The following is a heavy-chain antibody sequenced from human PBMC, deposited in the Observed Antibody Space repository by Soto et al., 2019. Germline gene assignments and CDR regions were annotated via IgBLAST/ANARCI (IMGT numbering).Heavy chain of an antibody. J-gene: IGHJ6*02. V-gene: IGHV4-59*01. CDR1: GGSISSYY. CDR2: MYYSGST. CDR3: ARGSGNYYYYGLDV. D-gene: IGHD1-26*01. Sequence: QVQLQESGPGLVKPSETLSLTCTVSGGSISSYYWSWIRQPPGKGLEWIGYMYYSGSTNYNPSLKSRVTISVDSSKKQFSLKLRSVTAADTAVYYCARGSGNYYYYGLDVWGQGTTVTVSS.